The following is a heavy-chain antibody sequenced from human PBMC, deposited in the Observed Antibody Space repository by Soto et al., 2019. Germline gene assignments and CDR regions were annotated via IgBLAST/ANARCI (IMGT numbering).Heavy chain of an antibody. Sequence: QVQLVQSGAEVKKPGASVKVSCKASGYTFTSYAMHWVRQAPGQRLEWMGWINAGNGNTKYSQKFQGRVTITRDTSESTAYMELSSLRSEDTAVYYCASLYDYGDYVTDYWGQGTLVTVSS. CDR2: INAGNGNT. CDR3: ASLYDYGDYVTDY. V-gene: IGHV1-3*01. J-gene: IGHJ4*02. D-gene: IGHD4-17*01. CDR1: GYTFTSYA.